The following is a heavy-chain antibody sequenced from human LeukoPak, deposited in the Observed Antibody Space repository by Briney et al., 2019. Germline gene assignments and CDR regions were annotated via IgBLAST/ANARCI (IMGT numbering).Heavy chain of an antibody. D-gene: IGHD4/OR15-4a*01. J-gene: IGHJ4*02. CDR3: AKGYGESHFDS. CDR1: GFTFRSFG. V-gene: IGHV3-30*02. CDR2: IRFDGSNQ. Sequence: GGSLRLSCAASGFTFRSFGMHLVRQAPGKGLEWVAFIRFDGSNQYYADSVKGRFTISRDNSSNTLFLQMNSLRVDDTAVYFCAKGYGESHFDSWGQGTLVTVSS.